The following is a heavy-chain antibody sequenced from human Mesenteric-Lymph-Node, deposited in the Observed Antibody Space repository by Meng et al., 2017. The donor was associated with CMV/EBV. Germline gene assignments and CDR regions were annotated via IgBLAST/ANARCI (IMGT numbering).Heavy chain of an antibody. J-gene: IGHJ6*02. Sequence: KASGGTFSSYTISWVRQAPGQGLEWMGRIIPILGIANYAQKFQGRVTITADKSTSTAYMELSSLRSEDTAVYYCTRVIVHYYGMDVWGQGTTVTVSS. CDR3: TRVIVHYYGMDV. CDR1: GGTFSSYT. D-gene: IGHD3-16*02. CDR2: IIPILGIA. V-gene: IGHV1-69*02.